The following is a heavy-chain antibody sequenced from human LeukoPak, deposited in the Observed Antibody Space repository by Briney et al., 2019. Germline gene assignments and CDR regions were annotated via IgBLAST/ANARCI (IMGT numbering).Heavy chain of an antibody. CDR2: ISGSGGST. CDR1: GFTFYSYA. V-gene: IGHV3-23*01. D-gene: IGHD5-18*01. CDR3: ARDHKGYSYGYRGGYYHYYYMDV. J-gene: IGHJ6*03. Sequence: PGGSLRLSCATSGFTFYSYAMRWVRQAPGKGLEWVSAISGSGGSTYYADSVKRRFTISRDNSKNTLYLQMNSLRAEDTAVYYCARDHKGYSYGYRGGYYHYYYMDVWGKGTTVTVSS.